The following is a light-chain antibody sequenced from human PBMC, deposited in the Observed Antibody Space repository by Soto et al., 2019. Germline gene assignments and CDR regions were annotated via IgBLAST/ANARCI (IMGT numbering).Light chain of an antibody. CDR2: GAS. CDR1: QSVSSTY. V-gene: IGKV3-20*01. Sequence: EIVWTKSHGTLSLAPGERATLSCRASQSVSSTYLAWYQQKPGQAPRLLIYGASSRATGIPDRFSGSGSGTDFTLTISRLEPEDFAVYYCQQYASSLWTFGQGTKVDIK. J-gene: IGKJ1*01. CDR3: QQYASSLWT.